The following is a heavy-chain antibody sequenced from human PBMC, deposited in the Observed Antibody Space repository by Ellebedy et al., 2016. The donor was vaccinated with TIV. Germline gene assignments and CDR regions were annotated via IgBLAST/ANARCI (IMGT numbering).Heavy chain of an antibody. Sequence: SETLSLTXAVYGGSFSGYYWSWIRQPPGKGLEWIGEINHSGSTNYNPSLKSRVTISVDTSKNQFSLKLSSVTAADTAVYYCARDRGSDLNWFDPWGQGTLVTVSS. CDR3: ARDRGSDLNWFDP. J-gene: IGHJ5*02. CDR2: INHSGST. D-gene: IGHD6-25*01. V-gene: IGHV4-34*01. CDR1: GGSFSGYY.